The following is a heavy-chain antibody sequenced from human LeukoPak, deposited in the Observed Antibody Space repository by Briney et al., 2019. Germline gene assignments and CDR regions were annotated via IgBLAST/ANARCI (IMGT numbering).Heavy chain of an antibody. J-gene: IGHJ4*02. V-gene: IGHV3-7*03. CDR3: TTSDCEY. CDR1: GFTFNIHW. D-gene: IGHD2-21*01. Sequence: GGSLRLSCAASGFTFNIHWMTWVRQTPGKGLEWVATIKPNGNDKFFEDSVKGRFTVSRDNAKTSLYLQMNSLRAEDTAVYYCTTSDCEYWGQGTLVTVSS. CDR2: IKPNGNDK.